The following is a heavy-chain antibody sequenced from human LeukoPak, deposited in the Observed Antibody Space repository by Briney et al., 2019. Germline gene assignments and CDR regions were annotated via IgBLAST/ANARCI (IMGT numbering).Heavy chain of an antibody. Sequence: SETLSLTCSVSGGSISSYYWSWIRQPAGKGLEWIGRIYTSGSTNYNPSLKSRVTMSVDTSKNQFSLKLSSVTAADTAVYYCARADSLVPAATVDYWGQGTLVTVSS. V-gene: IGHV4-4*07. J-gene: IGHJ4*02. CDR3: ARADSLVPAATVDY. CDR1: GGSISSYY. D-gene: IGHD2-2*01. CDR2: IYTSGST.